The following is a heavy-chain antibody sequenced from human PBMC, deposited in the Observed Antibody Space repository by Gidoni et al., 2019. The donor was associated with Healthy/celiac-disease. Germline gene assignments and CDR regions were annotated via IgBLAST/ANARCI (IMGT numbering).Heavy chain of an antibody. CDR2: IKQDGSEK. CDR1: GFTFSSYW. J-gene: IGHJ5*02. D-gene: IGHD3-10*01. CDR3: ARDSMVRETKKGWFDP. Sequence: EVQLVESGGGLVQPGGSLRLYCAASGFTFSSYWMSGVRQAPGKGLEWVANIKQDGSEKYYVDSVKGRFTISRDNAKNSLYLQMNSLRAEDTAVYYCARDSMVRETKKGWFDPWGQGTLVTVSS. V-gene: IGHV3-7*04.